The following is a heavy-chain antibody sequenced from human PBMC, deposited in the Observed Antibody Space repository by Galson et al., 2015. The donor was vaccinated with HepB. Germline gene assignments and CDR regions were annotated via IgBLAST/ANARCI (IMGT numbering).Heavy chain of an antibody. D-gene: IGHD3-3*01. CDR1: GGSISSGDYY. Sequence: TLSLTCTVSGGSISSGDYYWSWIRQPPGKGLEWIGYIYYSGSTYYNPSLKSRVTISVDTSKNQFSLKLSSVTAADTAVYYCARVRGGSYNYDFWSGYQSGNWFDPWGQGTLVTVSS. J-gene: IGHJ5*02. CDR2: IYYSGST. V-gene: IGHV4-30-4*01. CDR3: ARVRGGSYNYDFWSGYQSGNWFDP.